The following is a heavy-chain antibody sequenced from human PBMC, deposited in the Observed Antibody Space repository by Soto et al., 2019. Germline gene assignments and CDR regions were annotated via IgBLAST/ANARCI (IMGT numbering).Heavy chain of an antibody. CDR3: VAGQYFFDY. D-gene: IGHD6-19*01. CDR1: GFSFSSYG. V-gene: IGHV3-30*03. Sequence: QVQLVESGGGVVQPGRSLRLSCAASGFSFSSYGMQWVRQAPGKGLEWVAVISYDGSNKYYADSVKDRFTISRDNSKKPLYLQMNSLSADDTAVYYCVAGQYFFDYCGQRTLVTVSS. CDR2: ISYDGSNK. J-gene: IGHJ4*02.